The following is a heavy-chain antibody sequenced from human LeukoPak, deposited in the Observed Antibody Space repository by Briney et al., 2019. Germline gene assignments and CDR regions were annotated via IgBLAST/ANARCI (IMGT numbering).Heavy chain of an antibody. CDR1: GGTFSSYT. Sequence: SVKVSCKDSGGTFSSYTISLVRQAPGQGLEWMGRIIPILGIANYAQKFQGRVTITADKSTSTAYMELSSLRSEDTAVYYCGRSQVPAAIYPYYSYMDVWGKGATATVSS. CDR2: IIPILGIA. CDR3: GRSQVPAAIYPYYSYMDV. J-gene: IGHJ6*03. V-gene: IGHV1-69*02. D-gene: IGHD2-2*02.